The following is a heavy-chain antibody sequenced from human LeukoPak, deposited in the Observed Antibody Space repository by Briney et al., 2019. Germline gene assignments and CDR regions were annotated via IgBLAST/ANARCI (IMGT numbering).Heavy chain of an antibody. CDR1: GGTFSSYA. CDR2: IIPIFGTA. V-gene: IGHV1-69*13. D-gene: IGHD1-14*01. Sequence: SVKVSCKASGGTFSSYAISWVRQAPGQGLEWMGGIIPIFGTANYAQKFQGRVTITADESTSTAYMELISLRSEDTAVYYCDNCGEYTRGAEYDYWGQGTLVTVSS. CDR3: DNCGEYTRGAEYDY. J-gene: IGHJ4*02.